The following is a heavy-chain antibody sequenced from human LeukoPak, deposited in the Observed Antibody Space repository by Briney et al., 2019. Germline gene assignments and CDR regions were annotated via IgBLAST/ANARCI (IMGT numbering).Heavy chain of an antibody. Sequence: PGGSLRLSCAASGFTFDNYGMHWVRQASGKGLEWVAFVRYDETNKYYADSVKGRFTISRDNSKNTLYLQMNSLRVEGTAIYYCAKTPGPYCSGGTCLDYYYYMDVWGKGTTVTVSS. D-gene: IGHD2-15*01. V-gene: IGHV3-30*02. CDR1: GFTFDNYG. J-gene: IGHJ6*03. CDR2: VRYDETNK. CDR3: AKTPGPYCSGGTCLDYYYYMDV.